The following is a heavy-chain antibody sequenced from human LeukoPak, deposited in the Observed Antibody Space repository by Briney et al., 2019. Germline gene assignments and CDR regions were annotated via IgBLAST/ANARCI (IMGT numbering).Heavy chain of an antibody. CDR3: ARDHYDSSGYYYGEFDY. CDR2: IKQDGSEK. CDR1: GFTFSDYY. Sequence: QTGGSLRLSCAASGFTFSDYYMSWIRQAPGKGLEWVANIKQDGSEKYYVDSVKGRFTISRDNAKNSLYLQMNSLRAEDTAVYYCARDHYDSSGYYYGEFDYWGQGTLVTVSS. V-gene: IGHV3-7*04. J-gene: IGHJ4*02. D-gene: IGHD3-22*01.